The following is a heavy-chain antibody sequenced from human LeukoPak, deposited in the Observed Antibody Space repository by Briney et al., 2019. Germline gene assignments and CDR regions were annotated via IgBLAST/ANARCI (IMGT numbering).Heavy chain of an antibody. CDR1: GFTVSSNY. CDR3: AREVGMTTVNEQPGL. Sequence: GGSLRLSCAASGFTVSSNYMSWVRQAPGKGLEWVSVIYSGGSTYYADSVKGRFTISRDNSKNTLYLQMNSLRAEDTAVYYCAREVGMTTVNEQPGLWGQGTLVTVSS. D-gene: IGHD4-11*01. J-gene: IGHJ4*02. CDR2: IYSGGST. V-gene: IGHV3-53*01.